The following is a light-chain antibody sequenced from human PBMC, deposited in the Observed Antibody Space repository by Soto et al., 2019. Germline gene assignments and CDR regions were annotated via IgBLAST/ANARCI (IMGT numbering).Light chain of an antibody. CDR2: DAS. V-gene: IGKV3-11*01. CDR3: QQRSNWIT. Sequence: EIVLTQSPGTLSLSPGERATLSCRASQSVSSYLAWYQQKPGQAPRLLIYDASNRATGIPARFSGSGSATDFTLTISTLEPEDFAVYYCQQRSNWITFGQGTRLEI. CDR1: QSVSSY. J-gene: IGKJ5*01.